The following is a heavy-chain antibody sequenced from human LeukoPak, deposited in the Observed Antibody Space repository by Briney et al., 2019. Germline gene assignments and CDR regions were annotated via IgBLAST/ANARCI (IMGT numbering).Heavy chain of an antibody. V-gene: IGHV3-23*01. D-gene: IGHD2-2*01. J-gene: IGHJ6*02. Sequence: PGGSLRLSCAASGFTFSSYAMSWVRQAPGKGLEWVSAISGSGGSTYYADSVKGRFTISRDNSKNTLYLQMNSLRAEDTAVYYCAVPQYQPLLAEEYYYYGMDVWGQGTTVTVSS. CDR2: ISGSGGST. CDR3: AVPQYQPLLAEEYYYYGMDV. CDR1: GFTFSSYA.